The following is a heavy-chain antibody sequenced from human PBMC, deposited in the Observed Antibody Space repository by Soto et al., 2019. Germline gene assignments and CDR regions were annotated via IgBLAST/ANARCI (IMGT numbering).Heavy chain of an antibody. V-gene: IGHV1-18*01. J-gene: IGHJ6*02. D-gene: IGHD3-16*01. CDR1: GYTFIRYG. Sequence: QVQLVQSASEVMKPGASVKVSCKASGYTFIRYGITWVRQAPGQRLEWMGSISPYNDQTIYAQKLQSRVTMPAGTSTRTVYMQLGSLKSDDTAVYYCARGGYYDNVWGKLSLYGLDVWGQGTSVTVSS. CDR3: ARGGYYDNVWGKLSLYGLDV. CDR2: ISPYNDQT.